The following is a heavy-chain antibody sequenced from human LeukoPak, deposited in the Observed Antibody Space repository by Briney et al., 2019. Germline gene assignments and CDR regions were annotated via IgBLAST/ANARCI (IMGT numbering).Heavy chain of an antibody. V-gene: IGHV1-8*03. Sequence: GASVKVSCKASGYTFTSYDINRVRQATGQGLEWMGWMNPNSGNTGYAQKFQGRVTITRNTSISTAYMELSSLRSEDTAVYYCARGALGRSCYDYWGQGTLVTVSS. CDR2: MNPNSGNT. D-gene: IGHD2-15*01. CDR3: ARGALGRSCYDY. CDR1: GYTFTSYD. J-gene: IGHJ4*02.